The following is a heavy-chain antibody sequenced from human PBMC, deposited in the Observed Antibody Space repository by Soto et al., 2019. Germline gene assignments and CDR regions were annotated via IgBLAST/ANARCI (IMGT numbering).Heavy chain of an antibody. J-gene: IGHJ6*02. Sequence: ASVKVSCKASGYTFTSYYMHWVRQAPGQGLEWMGIINPSGGSTSYAQKFQGRVAMTRDTSTSTVYMELSSLRSEDTAVYYCARVNGGXDFWSGYARHYYYGMDVWGQGTTVTVSS. D-gene: IGHD3-3*01. CDR2: INPSGGST. V-gene: IGHV1-46*01. CDR1: GYTFTSYY. CDR3: ARVNGGXDFWSGYARHYYYGMDV.